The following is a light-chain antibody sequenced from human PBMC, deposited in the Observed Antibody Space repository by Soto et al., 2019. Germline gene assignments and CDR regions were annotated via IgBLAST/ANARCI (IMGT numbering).Light chain of an antibody. CDR1: QSVSSSY. J-gene: IGKJ2*03. Sequence: EIVLTQSPGTLSLFPGDRATLSCRASQSVSSSYLAWYQQKPGHAPRLLIYGTSNRATGIPDRFSGSGSGADFTLTIGRLEADDFTVSYCQQYSSSPHSFGQGTKLEIK. CDR3: QQYSSSPHS. CDR2: GTS. V-gene: IGKV3-20*01.